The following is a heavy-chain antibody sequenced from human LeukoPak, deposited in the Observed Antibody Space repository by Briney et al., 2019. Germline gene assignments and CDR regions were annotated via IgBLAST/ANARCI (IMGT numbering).Heavy chain of an antibody. D-gene: IGHD4-17*01. V-gene: IGHV3-7*03. CDR3: ARGPDYGARTDYLDY. J-gene: IGHJ4*02. Sequence: GGSLRLSCAASGFTFSRHWMNWVRQAPGTGLEWVANIKQGGGERNYVDSVKGRFTISRDDAKNSLYLQMSSLRAEDTAIYYCARGPDYGARTDYLDYWGQGTLVAVSS. CDR2: IKQGGGER. CDR1: GFTFSRHW.